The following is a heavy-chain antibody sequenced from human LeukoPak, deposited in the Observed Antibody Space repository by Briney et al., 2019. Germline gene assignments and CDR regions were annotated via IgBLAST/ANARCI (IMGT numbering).Heavy chain of an antibody. CDR1: GFTLDDYA. CDR2: ISWNSDSI. D-gene: IGHD5-12*01. V-gene: IGHV3-9*01. J-gene: IGHJ4*02. Sequence: PGGSLRLSCAASGFTLDDYAMHWVRQVPGKGLEWVSGISWNSDSIVQADSVKGRFTISRDNAKNSLYLQMNSLRAEDTALYYCATNGGGDSGYGNFDYWGQGTLVTVSS. CDR3: ATNGGGDSGYGNFDY.